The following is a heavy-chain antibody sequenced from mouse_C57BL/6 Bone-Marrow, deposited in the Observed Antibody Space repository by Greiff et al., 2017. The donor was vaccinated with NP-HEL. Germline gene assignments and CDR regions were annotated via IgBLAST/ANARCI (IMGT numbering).Heavy chain of an antibody. J-gene: IGHJ3*01. CDR1: GYTFTSYG. Sequence: QVQLQQSGAEFVKPGASVKLSCTASGYTFTSYGMHWVKQRPGRGLEWIGRIDPNSGGTKYNEKFKSKATLTVDKPTSTAYMQLSSLTSEDSAVYYCARGDYDGGAWFAYWGQGTLVTVSA. CDR2: IDPNSGGT. D-gene: IGHD2-4*01. CDR3: ARGDYDGGAWFAY. V-gene: IGHV1-72*01.